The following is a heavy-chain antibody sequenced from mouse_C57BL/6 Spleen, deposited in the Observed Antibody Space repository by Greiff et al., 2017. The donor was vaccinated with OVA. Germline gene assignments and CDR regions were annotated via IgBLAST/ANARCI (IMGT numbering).Heavy chain of an antibody. J-gene: IGHJ2*01. CDR2: IDPETGGT. D-gene: IGHD4-1*01. V-gene: IGHV1-15*01. Sequence: QVQLKESGAELVRPGASVTLSCKASGYTFTDYEMHWVKQTPVHGLEWIGAIDPETGGTAYNQKFKGKAILTADKSSSTAYMELRSLTSEDSAVYYCTRPLNWDEGGNYWGQGTTLTVSS. CDR1: GYTFTDYE. CDR3: TRPLNWDEGGNY.